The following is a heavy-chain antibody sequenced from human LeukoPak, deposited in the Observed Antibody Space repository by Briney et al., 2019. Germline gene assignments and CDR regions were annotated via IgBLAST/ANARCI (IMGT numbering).Heavy chain of an antibody. CDR2: IYYNGDT. J-gene: IGHJ5*02. Sequence: SETLSLTCSVSGGSITGYSWSWIRQTPGKGLEWIGYIYYNGDTHYNPSLNSRLSMSVDTPNQQFSLNLRSVTAADTAVYYCVRGPYGSSISNWFDPWGRGLLVTVSS. V-gene: IGHV4-59*01. CDR1: GGSITGYS. D-gene: IGHD3-10*01. CDR3: VRGPYGSSISNWFDP.